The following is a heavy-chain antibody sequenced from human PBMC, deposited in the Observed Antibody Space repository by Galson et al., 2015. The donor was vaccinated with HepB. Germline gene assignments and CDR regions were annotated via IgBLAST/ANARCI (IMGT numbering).Heavy chain of an antibody. J-gene: IGHJ4*02. V-gene: IGHV4-61*01. Sequence: SETLSLTCTVSGGSVSSGSYYWSWIRQPPGKGLEWIGYIYYSGSTNYNPSLKSRVTISVDTSKNQFSLKLSSVTAADTAVYYCARVIRSHTLYYFDYWGQGTLVTVSS. CDR3: ARVIRSHTLYYFDY. D-gene: IGHD3-10*01. CDR2: IYYSGST. CDR1: GGSVSSGSYY.